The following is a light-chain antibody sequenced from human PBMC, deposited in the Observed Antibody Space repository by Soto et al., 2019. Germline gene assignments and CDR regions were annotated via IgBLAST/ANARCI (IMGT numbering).Light chain of an antibody. CDR3: QQYTNTNNPWM. V-gene: IGKV1-5*03. CDR1: QTISTW. Sequence: DIPMTQSPSTLSASFVDRVTITCRASQTISTWLAWYQHKPGKAPKLLIYKASILESGVPSRFSGSGSGTEFTLIISGLQPEDSATYYCQQYTNTNNPWMFGQGTKVDIK. J-gene: IGKJ1*01. CDR2: KAS.